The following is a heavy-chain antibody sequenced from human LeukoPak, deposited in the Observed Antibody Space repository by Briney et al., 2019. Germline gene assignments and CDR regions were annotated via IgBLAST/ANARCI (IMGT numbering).Heavy chain of an antibody. CDR2: ISAYNGDI. Sequence: ASVNVSYRASGYTFTKYVVSWVRQAPGQGLEWMGWISAYNGDIKYAQRGKGRVTMTTDTSTSTVYMELRSLRSDDTAVYYCARESGSEAFDIWGQGTMVTVSS. CDR3: ARESGSEAFDI. CDR1: GYTFTKYV. J-gene: IGHJ3*02. V-gene: IGHV1-18*01.